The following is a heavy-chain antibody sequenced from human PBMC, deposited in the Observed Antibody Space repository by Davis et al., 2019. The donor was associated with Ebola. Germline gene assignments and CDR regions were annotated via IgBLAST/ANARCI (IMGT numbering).Heavy chain of an antibody. Sequence: SWIRQPPGKALEWLALIDWDDDKYYSTSLKTRLTISKDTSKNQVVLTMTNMDPVDTATYYCARSGSYYPWFDPWGQGTLVTVSS. CDR3: ARSGSYYPWFDP. D-gene: IGHD1-26*01. V-gene: IGHV2-70*01. J-gene: IGHJ5*02. CDR2: IDWDDDK.